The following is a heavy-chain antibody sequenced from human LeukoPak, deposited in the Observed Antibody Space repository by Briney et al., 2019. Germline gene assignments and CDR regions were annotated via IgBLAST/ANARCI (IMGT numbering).Heavy chain of an antibody. Sequence: PGGSLRLSCAASGFTFSSYWMSWVRQAPGEGLEWVANIKQDGSEKYYVDSVKGRFTISRDNAKNSLYLQMNSLRAEDTAVYSCARRYCSGGSCYTYFDYWGQGTLVTVSS. J-gene: IGHJ4*02. D-gene: IGHD2-15*01. CDR1: GFTFSSYW. CDR3: ARRYCSGGSCYTYFDY. CDR2: IKQDGSEK. V-gene: IGHV3-7*01.